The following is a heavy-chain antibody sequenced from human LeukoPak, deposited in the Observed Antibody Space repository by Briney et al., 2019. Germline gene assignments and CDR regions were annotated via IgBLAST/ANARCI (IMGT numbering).Heavy chain of an antibody. CDR1: GGTFSSYA. D-gene: IGHD6-19*01. Sequence: SVKVSCKASGGTFSSYAISWVRQAPGQGLEWMGGIIPIFGTANYAQKFQGRVTITADKPTSTAYMELSSLRSEDTAVYYCARGTIAVAGYFDYWGQGTLVTVSS. J-gene: IGHJ4*02. CDR3: ARGTIAVAGYFDY. V-gene: IGHV1-69*06. CDR2: IIPIFGTA.